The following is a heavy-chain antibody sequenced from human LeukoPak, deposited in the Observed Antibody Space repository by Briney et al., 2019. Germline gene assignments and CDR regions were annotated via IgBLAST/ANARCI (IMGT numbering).Heavy chain of an antibody. D-gene: IGHD3-3*01. Sequence: GASVKVSCKASGGTFSSYAISWVRQAPGQGLEWMGGIIPIFGTANYAQKFQGRVTITADESTSTAYMELSSLRSEDTAVYYCARDAPLFTSYYGMDVWGQGTTVTVSS. J-gene: IGHJ6*02. CDR2: IIPIFGTA. CDR1: GGTFSSYA. V-gene: IGHV1-69*13. CDR3: ARDAPLFTSYYGMDV.